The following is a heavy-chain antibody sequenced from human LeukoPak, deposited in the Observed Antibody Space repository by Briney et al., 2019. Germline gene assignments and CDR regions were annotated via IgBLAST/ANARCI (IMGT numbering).Heavy chain of an antibody. Sequence: GASVKVSCKASGYTFTGYYMHWVRQAPGQGLEWMGWINPNSGGTNYAQKFQGRVTMTRDTSISTAYMELSRLRSDDTAVYYCARVTIFGVVITSNWFDPWGQGTLVTVSS. J-gene: IGHJ5*02. D-gene: IGHD3-3*01. CDR3: ARVTIFGVVITSNWFDP. CDR1: GYTFTGYY. V-gene: IGHV1-2*02. CDR2: INPNSGGT.